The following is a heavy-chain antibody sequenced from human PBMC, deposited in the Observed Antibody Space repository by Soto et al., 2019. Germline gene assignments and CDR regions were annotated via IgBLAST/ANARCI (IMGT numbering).Heavy chain of an antibody. Sequence: GGSLRLSCAASGFTFSSYAMHWVRQAPGKGLEWVAAISYDGSNKYYADSVKGRFTISRDNSKNTLYLQMNSLRAEDTAVYYCERDGIREGYNWLVDYWGQGTLVTVSS. CDR1: GFTFSSYA. J-gene: IGHJ4*02. CDR3: ERDGIREGYNWLVDY. CDR2: ISYDGSNK. D-gene: IGHD5-12*01. V-gene: IGHV3-30-3*01.